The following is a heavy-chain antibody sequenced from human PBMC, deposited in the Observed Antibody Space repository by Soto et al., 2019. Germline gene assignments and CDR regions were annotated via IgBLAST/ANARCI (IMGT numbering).Heavy chain of an antibody. J-gene: IGHJ4*02. CDR3: ARDSGSGAAAGLSYPDY. Sequence: QVQLQQWGAGLLKPSETLSLTCAVYGGSFSGYYWSWIRQPPGKGLEWIGEINHSGSTNYNPSLKSRVTISVDTSKNQFSLKLSSVTAADTAVYYCARDSGSGAAAGLSYPDYWGQGTLVTVSS. CDR1: GGSFSGYY. D-gene: IGHD6-13*01. V-gene: IGHV4-34*01. CDR2: INHSGST.